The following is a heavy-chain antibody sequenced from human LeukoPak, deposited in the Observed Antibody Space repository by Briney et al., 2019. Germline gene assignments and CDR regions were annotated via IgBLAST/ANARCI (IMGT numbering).Heavy chain of an antibody. Sequence: ASVKVSCKASGYIFTSYNIYWVRQAPGQGLEWMGIINPSGGSTNYAQKFQGRVTMTRDTSTSTVHMELSSLRSEDTAVYYCARFAVHRRITVAGQFGLDYWGQGTLVSVSS. CDR2: INPSGGST. V-gene: IGHV1-46*01. CDR3: ARFAVHRRITVAGQFGLDY. CDR1: GYIFTSYN. J-gene: IGHJ4*02. D-gene: IGHD6-19*01.